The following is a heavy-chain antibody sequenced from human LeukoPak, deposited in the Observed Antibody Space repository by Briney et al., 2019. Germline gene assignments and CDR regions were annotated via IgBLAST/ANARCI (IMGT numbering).Heavy chain of an antibody. J-gene: IGHJ5*02. Sequence: PSETLSLTCAVSGDSISSSNWWGWVRQPPGKGLEWIGEIYHSGSTNYNPSLKSRVTMSLDKSKHQFSLKLTSVTAADTAVYYCAREAAGQWFDPWGQGTLVTVSS. CDR3: AREAAGQWFDP. CDR2: IYHSGST. CDR1: GDSISSSNW. D-gene: IGHD6-25*01. V-gene: IGHV4-4*02.